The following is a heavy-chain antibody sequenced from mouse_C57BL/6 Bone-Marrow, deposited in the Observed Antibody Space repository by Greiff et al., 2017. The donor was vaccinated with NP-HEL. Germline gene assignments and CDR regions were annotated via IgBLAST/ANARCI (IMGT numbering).Heavy chain of an antibody. CDR2: ISYDGSN. CDR3: AKRASHYYGSSYWYFDV. CDR1: GYSITSGYY. Sequence: EVQLQQSGPGLVKPSQSLSLTCSVTGYSITSGYYWNWIRQFPGNKLEWMGYISYDGSNNYNPSLKNRISITRDTSKNQFFLKLNSVTTEDTATYYCAKRASHYYGSSYWYFDVWGTGTTVTVSS. J-gene: IGHJ1*03. D-gene: IGHD1-1*01. V-gene: IGHV3-6*01.